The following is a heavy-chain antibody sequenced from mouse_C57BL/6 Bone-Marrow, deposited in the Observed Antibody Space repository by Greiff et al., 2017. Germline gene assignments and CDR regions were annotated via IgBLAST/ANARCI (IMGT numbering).Heavy chain of an antibody. CDR3: ARSPYDYDRSWFAY. Sequence: LQESGPELVKPGASVKISCKASGYSFTSYYIHWVKQRPGQGLEWIGWIYPGSGNTKYNEKFKGKATLTADTSSSTAYMQLSSLTSEDSAVYYCARSPYDYDRSWFAYWGQGTLVTVSA. CDR1: GYSFTSYY. J-gene: IGHJ3*01. D-gene: IGHD2-4*01. V-gene: IGHV1-66*01. CDR2: IYPGSGNT.